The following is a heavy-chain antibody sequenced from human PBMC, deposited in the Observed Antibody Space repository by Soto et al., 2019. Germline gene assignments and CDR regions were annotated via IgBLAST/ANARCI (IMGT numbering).Heavy chain of an antibody. CDR2: ILSKNDGGTT. Sequence: GGSLRLSCAASGFTFSDSWMGWVRQAPGKGLEWVGRILSKNDGGTTDYAAPVKGRVTISRDDSKNTLYLQMNSLKTEDTAVYYCTTYDYISGIYRYRWACWGQGTLVTVSS. CDR3: TTYDYISGIYRYRWAC. CDR1: GFTFSDSW. J-gene: IGHJ4*02. V-gene: IGHV3-15*01. D-gene: IGHD3-16*02.